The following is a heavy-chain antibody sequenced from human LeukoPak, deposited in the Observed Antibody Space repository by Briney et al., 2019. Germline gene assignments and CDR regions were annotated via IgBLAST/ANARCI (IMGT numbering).Heavy chain of an antibody. V-gene: IGHV4-31*03. CDR1: GGSLSSGGYS. D-gene: IGHD4-17*01. CDR3: ARDLGGDYDY. CDR2: IYYSGTT. J-gene: IGHJ4*02. Sequence: PSETLSLTCTVSGGSLSSGGYSWSWIRQHPGTGLEWIGYIYYSGTTYYNPSLESRVTMSVDTSKNQFSLKLSSVTAADTAVYYCARDLGGDYDYWGQGTLVTVSS.